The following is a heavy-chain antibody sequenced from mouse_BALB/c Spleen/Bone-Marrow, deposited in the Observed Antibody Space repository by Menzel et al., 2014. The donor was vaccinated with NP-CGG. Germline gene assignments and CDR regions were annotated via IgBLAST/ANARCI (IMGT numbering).Heavy chain of an antibody. Sequence: EVKLEESGGGLVQPGGSRKLSCAASGFTFRSFGMHWARQAPEKGLEWVAYISGGTSTIYYADTVKGRFTTSRDNPNNTLFLQMTSLRSEDTAMYYCVRGGYYVPSYFDSWGQGTTLTVSS. CDR3: VRGGYYVPSYFDS. CDR1: GFTFRSFG. D-gene: IGHD2-3*01. J-gene: IGHJ2*01. V-gene: IGHV5-17*02. CDR2: ISGGTSTI.